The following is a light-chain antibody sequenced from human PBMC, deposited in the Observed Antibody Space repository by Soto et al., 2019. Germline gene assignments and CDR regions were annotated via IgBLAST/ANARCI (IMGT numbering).Light chain of an antibody. CDR3: QQLHDYPMT. V-gene: IGKV1-8*01. CDR2: AAS. Sequence: AIRMTHSPSSFSASTGDRFTITGRASQGISSSFAWYQQKPGKAPKLLIYAASSLQSGVPSRFSGSGSGTDFTLTISCLQSEDFATYYCQQLHDYPMTFGQGTRLEIK. CDR1: QGISSS. J-gene: IGKJ5*01.